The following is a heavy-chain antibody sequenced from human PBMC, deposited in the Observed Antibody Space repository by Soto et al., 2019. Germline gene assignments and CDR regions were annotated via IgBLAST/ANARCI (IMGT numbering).Heavy chain of an antibody. CDR1: GYSFTSYG. CDR2: ITPLKGDN. D-gene: IGHD4-17*01. J-gene: IGHJ1*01. V-gene: IGHV1-18*01. Sequence: QVLLVQSGAEVKRPGASVKVSCKASGYSFTSYGIIWLRQAPGQGLEWMGWITPLKGDNHHSPKFQDRSIMTTDTATSTAYFAMRRLISIDTSVYYCTKDSGAGPEYVQDWGECTLFRVSS. CDR3: TKDSGAGPEYVQD.